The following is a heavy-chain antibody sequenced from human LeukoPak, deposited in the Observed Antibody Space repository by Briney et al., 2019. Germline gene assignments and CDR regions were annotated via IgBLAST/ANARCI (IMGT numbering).Heavy chain of an antibody. J-gene: IGHJ4*02. CDR2: ISAYNGNT. CDR1: GYTFNNYG. Sequence: ASVTVSCKASGYTFNNYGISWVRQAPGPAFEWMGWISAYNGNTNYAQKLQGRVTTTTDTSTSTAYMQLRSLRADDTAVYYCARARQVDNMIVDSEGFDYWGQGTLVTVSS. V-gene: IGHV1-18*01. D-gene: IGHD3-22*01. CDR3: ARARQVDNMIVDSEGFDY.